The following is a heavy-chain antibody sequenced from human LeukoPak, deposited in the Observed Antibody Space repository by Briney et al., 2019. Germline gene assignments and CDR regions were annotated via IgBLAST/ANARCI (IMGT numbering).Heavy chain of an antibody. CDR1: GYSISNGYW. CDR3: ARNGYYSADH. Sequence: PSETLSLTCDVSGYSISNGYWWSWVRQPPGKGLEWIGEIHHGGGRTNYNPSLKSRVTISVDKSKNQFSVMLTPVTAADTATYYCARNGYYSADHWGQGTLVTVSS. J-gene: IGHJ4*02. CDR2: IHHGGGRT. D-gene: IGHD3-22*01. V-gene: IGHV4-4*02.